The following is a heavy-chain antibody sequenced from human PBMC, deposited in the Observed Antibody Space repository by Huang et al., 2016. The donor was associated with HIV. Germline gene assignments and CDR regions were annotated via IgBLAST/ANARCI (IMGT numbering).Heavy chain of an antibody. V-gene: IGHV1-69*01. CDR3: AYWGNGYNSPFDC. CDR2: TIPSLRGT. Sequence: QVQLLQSGAEVKKPGSSVKVSCKASGGTFSNLASSWVRQAPGQGLEGMGGTIPSLRGTYYAQKFQGRVTLNADERTTTAYMELTGLTSEDTAIYYWAYWGNGYNSPFDCWGQGTLVTVSS. D-gene: IGHD5-18*01. CDR1: GGTFSNLA. J-gene: IGHJ4*02.